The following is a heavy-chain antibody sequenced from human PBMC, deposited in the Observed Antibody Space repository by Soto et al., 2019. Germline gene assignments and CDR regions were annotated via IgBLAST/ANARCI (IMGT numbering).Heavy chain of an antibody. CDR3: ASSYGISWYGDY. CDR2: FIPMSGTP. Sequence: QVQLVQSGSEVKRPGSSVKVSCKASGGDFRNYALTWVRQAPGQGLEWMGGFIPMSGTPKYAQKFPGKVTITADTTHTKAYMELASLRYDDTAVYYCASSYGISWYGDYWGQGTLVTVS. D-gene: IGHD6-13*01. CDR1: GGDFRNYA. V-gene: IGHV1-69*06. J-gene: IGHJ4*02.